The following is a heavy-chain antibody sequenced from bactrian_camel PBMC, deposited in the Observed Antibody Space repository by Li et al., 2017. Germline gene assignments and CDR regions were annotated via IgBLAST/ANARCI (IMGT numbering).Heavy chain of an antibody. CDR3: ASDPQWWHLMANYNY. Sequence: HVQLVESGGDSVQAGGSLRLSCAASASIGGSTSMGWFRQASGKEREGVAAIDSEGTTTYADYVKGRFTISKDAAKRTLYLQMDSLKPEDTATYTCASDPQWWHLMANYNYWGQGTQVTVS. J-gene: IGHJ4*01. D-gene: IGHD7*01. V-gene: IGHV3S53*01. CDR1: ASIGGSTS. CDR2: IDSEGTT.